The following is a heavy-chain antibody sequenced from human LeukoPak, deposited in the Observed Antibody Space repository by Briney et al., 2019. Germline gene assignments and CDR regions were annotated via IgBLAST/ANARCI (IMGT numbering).Heavy chain of an antibody. J-gene: IGHJ4*02. Sequence: GASVKVSCKASGYTFTGYYLHWVRQAPGQGLEWMGWINPNSGGTNYAQKFQGRVTMTRDTSISTAYMELSRLRSDDTAVYYCARVLVGAYSGLVDYWGQGTLVTVSS. V-gene: IGHV1-2*02. D-gene: IGHD1-26*01. CDR2: INPNSGGT. CDR1: GYTFTGYY. CDR3: ARVLVGAYSGLVDY.